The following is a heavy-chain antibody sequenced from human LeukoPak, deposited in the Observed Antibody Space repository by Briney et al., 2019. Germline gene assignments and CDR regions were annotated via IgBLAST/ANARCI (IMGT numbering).Heavy chain of an antibody. CDR1: GGTFSSYA. CDR3: ARDAPGDGDYVGWYFDL. J-gene: IGHJ2*01. Sequence: ASVKVSCKASGGTFSSYAISWVRQAPGQGLEWMGGIIPIFGTANYAQKFQGRVTITTDESTSTAYMELSSLRSEDTAVYYCARDAPGDGDYVGWYFDLWGRGTLVTVSS. D-gene: IGHD4-17*01. V-gene: IGHV1-69*05. CDR2: IIPIFGTA.